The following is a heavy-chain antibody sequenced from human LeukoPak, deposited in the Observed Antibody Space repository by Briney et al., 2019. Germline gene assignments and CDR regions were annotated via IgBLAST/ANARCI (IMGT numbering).Heavy chain of an antibody. D-gene: IGHD5-18*01. Sequence: ETLSLSCAASGVSFSGYYWSWIRQPPGKGLEWIGGINRSGGSKYYADSVKVRFTISRDNSKNTLYLQMNSLRAEDTAVYYCAKAKGIQLWLHSEIDYWGQGTLVTVSS. J-gene: IGHJ4*02. V-gene: IGHV3-23*01. CDR3: AKAKGIQLWLHSEIDY. CDR1: GVSFSGYY. CDR2: INRSGGSK.